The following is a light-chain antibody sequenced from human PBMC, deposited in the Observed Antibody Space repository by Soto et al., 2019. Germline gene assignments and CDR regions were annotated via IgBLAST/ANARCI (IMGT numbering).Light chain of an antibody. CDR1: QSVSSY. V-gene: IGKV3-11*01. CDR3: QQRSNWPRT. Sequence: EIVLTQSPATLSLSPGERATLSCRATQSVSSYLAWYQQKPGQAPRLLIYDASNRATGIPARFSGGGSGTDFTLTISSLEPEDFAVYYCQQRSNWPRTFGQGTKREIK. J-gene: IGKJ2*01. CDR2: DAS.